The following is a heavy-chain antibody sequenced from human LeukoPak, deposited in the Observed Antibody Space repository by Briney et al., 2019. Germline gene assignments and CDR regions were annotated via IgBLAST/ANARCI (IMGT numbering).Heavy chain of an antibody. V-gene: IGHV3-23*01. Sequence: GGSLRLXCAASGFTCSTYAMTWVRRAPGKGLEWVSAISGSSGNTFYADSVKGRFTISRDNSKNTLYLQMNSLRAEDTAIYYCAKPYYYNTSGYYWGQGTLVTVSS. CDR2: ISGSSGNT. D-gene: IGHD3-22*01. CDR1: GFTCSTYA. CDR3: AKPYYYNTSGYY. J-gene: IGHJ4*02.